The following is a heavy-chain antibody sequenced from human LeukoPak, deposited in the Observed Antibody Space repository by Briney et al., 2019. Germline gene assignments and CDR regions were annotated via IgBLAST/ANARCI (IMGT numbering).Heavy chain of an antibody. J-gene: IGHJ4*02. CDR2: IYYSGGT. CDR1: GGSISSSSYY. D-gene: IGHD1-26*01. CDR3: ATSGSYSSLFDY. Sequence: SETLSLTCTVSGGSISSSSYYWGWIRQPPGKGLEWIGSIYYSGGTYYNPSLKSRVTISVDTSKNQFSLKLSSVTAADTAAYYCATSGSYSSLFDYWGQGTLVTVSS. V-gene: IGHV4-39*01.